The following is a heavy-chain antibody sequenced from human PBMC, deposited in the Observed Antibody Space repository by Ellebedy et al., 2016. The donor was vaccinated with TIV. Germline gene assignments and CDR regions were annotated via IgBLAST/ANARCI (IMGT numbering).Heavy chain of an antibody. CDR1: GYTFTSYG. V-gene: IGHV1-18*01. D-gene: IGHD6-13*01. CDR2: ISAYNGNT. CDR3: ARGLTGAIAAAGTVFAFDI. Sequence: ASVKVSCXASGYTFTSYGISWVRQAPGQGLEWMGWISAYNGNTNYAQKLQGRVTMTTDTSTSTVYMELSSLRSEDTAVYYCARGLTGAIAAAGTVFAFDIWGQGTMVTVSA. J-gene: IGHJ3*02.